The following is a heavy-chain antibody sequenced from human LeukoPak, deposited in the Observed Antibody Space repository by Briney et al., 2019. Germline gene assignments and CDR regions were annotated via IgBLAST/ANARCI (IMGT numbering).Heavy chain of an antibody. D-gene: IGHD6-13*01. J-gene: IGHJ3*02. CDR2: IYYSGST. Sequence: SETLSLTCTVSGGSISGYYWGWSRQPPGKGLEWIGSIYYSGSTYYNPSLKSRVTISVDTSKNQFSLKLSSVTAADTAVYYCARTPYIAAAGTDAFDIWGQGTMVTVSS. CDR1: GGSISGYY. CDR3: ARTPYIAAAGTDAFDI. V-gene: IGHV4-39*01.